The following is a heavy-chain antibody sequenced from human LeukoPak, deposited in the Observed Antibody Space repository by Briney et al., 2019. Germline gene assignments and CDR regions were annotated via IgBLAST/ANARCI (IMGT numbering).Heavy chain of an antibody. J-gene: IGHJ4*02. V-gene: IGHV3-7*01. CDR3: TRDEGATVATYRFGF. D-gene: IGHD4-23*01. CDR1: GFDFRNYY. Sequence: GGSVRLSCEASGFDFRNYYMSWVRQAPGKGLEWLANIKYDGTYTNYKDSVKGRLTLSRDNAENSVYLQMNSLRAEDTAVYYCTRDEGATVATYRFGFWGRGTLVTVSS. CDR2: IKYDGTYT.